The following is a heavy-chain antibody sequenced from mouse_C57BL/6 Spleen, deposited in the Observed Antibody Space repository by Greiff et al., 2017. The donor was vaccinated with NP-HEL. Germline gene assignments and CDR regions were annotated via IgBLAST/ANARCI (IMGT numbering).Heavy chain of an antibody. V-gene: IGHV1-76*01. J-gene: IGHJ1*03. CDR2: IYPGSGNT. D-gene: IGHD1-1*01. CDR3: ARGDYYGSSYDWYFDV. CDR1: GYTFTDYY. Sequence: QVQLKQSGAELVRPGASVKLSCKASGYTFTDYYINWVKQRPGQGLEWIARIYPGSGNTYYNEKFKGKATLTAEKSSSTAYMQLSSLTSEDSAVYFCARGDYYGSSYDWYFDVWGTGTTVTVSS.